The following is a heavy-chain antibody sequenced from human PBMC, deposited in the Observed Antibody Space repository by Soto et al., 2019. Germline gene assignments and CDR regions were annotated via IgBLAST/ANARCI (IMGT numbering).Heavy chain of an antibody. CDR2: ISGSGGRT. CDR3: AKDQFGDSYGPGSPQNWLDP. Sequence: GGSLRLSCAASGFTFSSYAMSWVRQAPGKGLEWVSAISGSGGRTYYADSVKGRFTISRDNSKNTLYLQMNSLRAEDTAVYYCAKDQFGDSYGPGSPQNWLDPWGQGTLVTVSS. J-gene: IGHJ5*02. CDR1: GFTFSSYA. D-gene: IGHD5-18*01. V-gene: IGHV3-23*01.